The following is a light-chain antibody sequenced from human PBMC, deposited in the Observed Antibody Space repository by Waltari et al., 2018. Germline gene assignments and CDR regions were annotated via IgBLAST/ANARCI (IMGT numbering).Light chain of an antibody. CDR3: MQALQTPRT. CDR1: QSLLHSNGYNY. V-gene: IGKV2-28*01. J-gene: IGKJ3*01. Sequence: DIVMTQSPLSLPVTPGEPASISCRSSQSLLHSNGYNYLDWYLQKPGQSPQLLIYLGSNRASGVPDRLSGSGSGTDFTLKISRVEAEDFGVYYCMQALQTPRTFGPGTKVDIK. CDR2: LGS.